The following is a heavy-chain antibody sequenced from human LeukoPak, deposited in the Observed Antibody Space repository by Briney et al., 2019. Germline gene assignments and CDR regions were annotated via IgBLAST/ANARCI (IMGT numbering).Heavy chain of an antibody. D-gene: IGHD3-22*01. CDR1: GFTFSSYA. J-gene: IGHJ4*02. Sequence: GGSLRLSCAASGFTFSSYAMSRVRQAPGKGLEWVSAISGSGGSTYYADSVKGRFTISRDNSKNTLCLQMNSLRAEDTAVYYCDYYDSSGYPRNDYWGQGTLVTVSS. CDR2: ISGSGGST. V-gene: IGHV3-23*01. CDR3: DYYDSSGYPRNDY.